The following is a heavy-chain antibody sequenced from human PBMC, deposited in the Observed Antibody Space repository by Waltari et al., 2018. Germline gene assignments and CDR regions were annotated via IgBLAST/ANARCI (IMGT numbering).Heavy chain of an antibody. V-gene: IGHV3-74*01. Sequence: EVQLVESGGDIVQPGGSLRLPCAASGFTFSNYWMHWVRQAPGKGLVWVSRIINDGSGADYAGSVRGRFSIARDNAKNVLYLQMNSLRVEDTAVYYCARYTMTTAGDFWGQGTLVTVSS. CDR1: GFTFSNYW. CDR3: ARYTMTTAGDF. CDR2: IINDGSGA. J-gene: IGHJ4*02. D-gene: IGHD4-17*01.